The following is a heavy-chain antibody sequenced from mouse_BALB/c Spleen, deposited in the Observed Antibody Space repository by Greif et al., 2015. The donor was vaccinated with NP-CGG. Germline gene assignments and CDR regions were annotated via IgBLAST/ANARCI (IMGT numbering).Heavy chain of an antibody. CDR1: GFTFSSYA. CDR2: ISSGGST. Sequence: EVKLQESGGGLVKPGGSLKLSCAASGFTFSSYAMSWVRQTPEKRLEWVASISSGGSTYYPDSVKGRFTISRDNARNILYLQMSSLRSEDTAMYYCARGLRLPDYFDYWGQGTTLTVSS. D-gene: IGHD1-2*01. CDR3: ARGLRLPDYFDY. J-gene: IGHJ2*01. V-gene: IGHV5-6-5*01.